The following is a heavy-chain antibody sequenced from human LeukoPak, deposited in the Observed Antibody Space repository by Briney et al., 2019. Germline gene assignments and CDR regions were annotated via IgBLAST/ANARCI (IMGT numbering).Heavy chain of an antibody. D-gene: IGHD6-13*01. Sequence: SETLSLTCTVSGGSISSYYWSWIRQPAGKGLEWIGRIYTSGSTNYNPSLKSRVTMSVDTSKNQFSLKLSSVTAADTAVYYCARDPQQQLVRLEGFDYWGQGTLVTVSS. V-gene: IGHV4-4*07. CDR2: IYTSGST. CDR3: ARDPQQQLVRLEGFDY. J-gene: IGHJ4*02. CDR1: GGSISSYY.